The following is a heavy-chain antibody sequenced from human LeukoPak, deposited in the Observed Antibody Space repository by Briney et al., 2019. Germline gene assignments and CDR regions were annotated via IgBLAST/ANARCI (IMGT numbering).Heavy chain of an antibody. CDR2: IKQDGSEE. CDR3: ARVGGRLGPPGY. D-gene: IGHD6-25*01. V-gene: IGHV3-7*01. CDR1: GFTFSSYW. Sequence: PGGSLSLSCAASGFTFSSYWMSWVRQAPGKGLEWVANIKQDGSEEYYVDSVKGRFTISRDNAKNLLYLQMNSLRAEDTAVYYCARVGGRLGPPGYWGQGTLVTVSS. J-gene: IGHJ4*02.